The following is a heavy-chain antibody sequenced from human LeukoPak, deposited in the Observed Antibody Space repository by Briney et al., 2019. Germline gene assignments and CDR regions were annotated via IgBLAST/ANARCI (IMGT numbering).Heavy chain of an antibody. J-gene: IGHJ5*02. CDR3: ARAVYYYDSSGYYSNTFDP. CDR1: GYTFTSYD. D-gene: IGHD3-22*01. V-gene: IGHV1-8*01. CDR2: MNPNSGNT. Sequence: ASVKVSCKASGYTFTSYDINWVRQATGQGLGWMGWMNPNSGNTGYAQKFQGRVTMTRNTSISTAYMELSSLRSEDTAVYYCARAVYYYDSSGYYSNTFDPWGQGTLVTVSS.